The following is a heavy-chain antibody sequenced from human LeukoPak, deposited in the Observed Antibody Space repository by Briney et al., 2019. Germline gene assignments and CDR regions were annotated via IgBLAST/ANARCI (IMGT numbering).Heavy chain of an antibody. D-gene: IGHD4-17*01. CDR3: MRSDYGGLVNP. CDR2: ISGSGGST. V-gene: IGHV3-23*01. J-gene: IGHJ5*02. CDR1: GFTFSSYA. Sequence: GGSLRLSCAASGFTFSSYAMSWVRQAPGKGLEWVSAISGSGGSTYYADSVKGRFTISRDNSKNTLHLEMNSLRVDDTATYFCMRSDYGGLVNPWGQGTLVTVSS.